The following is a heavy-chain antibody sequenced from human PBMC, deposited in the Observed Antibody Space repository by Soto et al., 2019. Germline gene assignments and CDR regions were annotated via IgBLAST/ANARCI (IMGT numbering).Heavy chain of an antibody. J-gene: IGHJ4*02. CDR2: ISGSGGST. D-gene: IGHD3-10*01. Sequence: HPGGSLRLSCAASGFTFSSYAMSWVRQAPGKGLEWVSAISGSGGSTYYADSVKGRFTISRDNSKNTLYLQMNSLRAEDTAVYYCAKESRYYYGSGPAFDYWGQGTQVTVSS. CDR3: AKESRYYYGSGPAFDY. V-gene: IGHV3-23*01. CDR1: GFTFSSYA.